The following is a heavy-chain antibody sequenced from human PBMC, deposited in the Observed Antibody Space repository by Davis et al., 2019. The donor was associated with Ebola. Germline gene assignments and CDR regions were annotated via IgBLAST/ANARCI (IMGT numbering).Heavy chain of an antibody. CDR2: IIPILGIA. D-gene: IGHD1-26*01. CDR1: GYTFTSYA. J-gene: IGHJ4*02. V-gene: IGHV1-69*04. Sequence: SVKVSCKASGYTFTSYAISWVRQAPGQGLEWMGRIIPILGIANYAQKFQGRVTMTRNISITTAYLELSSLGSEDTAVYYCARRVGARSGFGNWGQGTLVTVSS. CDR3: ARRVGARSGFGN.